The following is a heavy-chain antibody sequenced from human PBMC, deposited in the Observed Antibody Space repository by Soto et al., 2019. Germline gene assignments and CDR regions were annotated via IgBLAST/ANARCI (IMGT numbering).Heavy chain of an antibody. CDR3: ARVQGRIAARPADY. CDR1: GFTFSDYY. V-gene: IGHV3-11*01. Sequence: QVQLVESGGGLGKPGGSLRLSCAASGFTFSDYYMSWIRQAPGKGLEWVSYISSSCSTIYYADSVKGRYTISRDNAKNTLHRKMNSLKAEDTAVYYCARVQGRIAARPADYWGQGTLVTVSS. J-gene: IGHJ4*02. D-gene: IGHD6-6*01. CDR2: ISSSCSTI.